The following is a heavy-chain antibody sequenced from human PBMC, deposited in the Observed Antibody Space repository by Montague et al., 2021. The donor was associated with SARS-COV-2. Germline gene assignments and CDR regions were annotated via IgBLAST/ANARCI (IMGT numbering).Heavy chain of an antibody. D-gene: IGHD4-17*01. J-gene: IGHJ4*02. Sequence: SLRLSCAASGFTFSSYEMNWLRQAPGKGLEWVSYISSSGSTIYYSDSVKGRFTISRDNAKNSLYLQMNSLRAEDTAVYYCARDRYGDWYPNFDYWGQGTLVTVSS. CDR2: ISSSGSTI. CDR1: GFTFSSYE. V-gene: IGHV3-48*03. CDR3: ARDRYGDWYPNFDY.